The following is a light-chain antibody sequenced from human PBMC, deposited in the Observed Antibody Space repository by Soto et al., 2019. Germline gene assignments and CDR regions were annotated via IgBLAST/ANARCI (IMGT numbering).Light chain of an antibody. CDR1: QSLLHSDGETY. Sequence: DIVLTQTPLSSPVTLGQPASISCRSSQSLLHSDGETYLSWLQQRPGQPPRLLIYKISNRFSGVPXRXAGSGAGTDFTLKISRVEAEDGGIYYCMQATKYPPYTFGQGTKLEIK. V-gene: IGKV2-24*01. J-gene: IGKJ2*01. CDR2: KIS. CDR3: MQATKYPPYT.